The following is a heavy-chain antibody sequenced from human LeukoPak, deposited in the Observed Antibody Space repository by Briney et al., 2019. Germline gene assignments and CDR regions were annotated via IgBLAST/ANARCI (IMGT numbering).Heavy chain of an antibody. CDR1: GGTFSSYA. CDR2: IIPILGIA. J-gene: IGHJ4*02. D-gene: IGHD3-10*01. V-gene: IGHV1-69*04. CDR3: ARYYYGSGSYYNAYDY. Sequence: VASVKVSCKASGGTFSSYAISWVRQAPGQGLEWMGRIIPILGIANYAQKFQGRVTITADKSTSTAYMELSSLRSEDTAVYYCARYYYGSGSYYNAYDYWGQGTLVTVSS.